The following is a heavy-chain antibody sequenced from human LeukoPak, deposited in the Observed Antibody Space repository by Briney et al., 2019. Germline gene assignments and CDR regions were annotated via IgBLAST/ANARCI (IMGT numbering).Heavy chain of an antibody. CDR2: ISSNGGST. J-gene: IGHJ4*02. V-gene: IGHV3-64D*06. Sequence: GGSLRLSCSASGFTFSSYAMHWVRQAPGKGLEYVSAISSNGGSTYYADSVKGRFTISRDNSKNTLYLQMSSLRAEDTAVYYCVKVSVTTVVTSSFDYWGQGTLVTVSS. D-gene: IGHD4-23*01. CDR3: VKVSVTTVVTSSFDY. CDR1: GFTFSSYA.